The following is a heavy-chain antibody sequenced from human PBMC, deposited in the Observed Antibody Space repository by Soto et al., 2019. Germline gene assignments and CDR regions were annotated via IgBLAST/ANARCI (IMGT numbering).Heavy chain of an antibody. Sequence: EVQLVESGGGLVQPGGSLRLSCAASGFTFSSYWMSWVRQAPVKGLEWVCNIKQDGGEKNYVDFVKGRFTISRDNAKNSLYLQMNSLRAEDTAVYYCARIASAGRGWDVWGQGTTVVVSS. CDR3: ARIASAGRGWDV. CDR1: GFTFSSYW. D-gene: IGHD6-13*01. CDR2: IKQDGGEK. J-gene: IGHJ6*02. V-gene: IGHV3-7*01.